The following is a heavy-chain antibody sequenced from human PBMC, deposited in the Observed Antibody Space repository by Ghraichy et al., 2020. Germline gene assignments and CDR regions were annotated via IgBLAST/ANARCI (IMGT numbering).Heavy chain of an antibody. J-gene: IGHJ2*01. CDR3: ARGGGVVVPAAHADQWYFDL. CDR2: ISAYNGNT. D-gene: IGHD2-2*01. CDR1: GYTFTSYG. Sequence: ASVKVSCKASGYTFTSYGISWVRQAPGQGLEWMGWISAYNGNTNYAQKLQGRVTMTTDTSTSTAYMELRSLGSDDTAVYYCARGGGVVVPAAHADQWYFDLWGRGTLVTVSS. V-gene: IGHV1-18*04.